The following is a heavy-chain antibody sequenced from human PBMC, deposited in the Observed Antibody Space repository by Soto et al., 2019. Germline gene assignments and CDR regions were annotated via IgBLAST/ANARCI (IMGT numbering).Heavy chain of an antibody. D-gene: IGHD2-2*01. V-gene: IGHV4-39*01. J-gene: IGHJ4*02. Sequence: QLQLQESGPGLVKPSETLSLTCTVSGGSISSSSYYWGWIRQPPGKGLEWIGNIYYSGSTYYNPSLRSRVTISVDTSKNQFSLKLSSVTAADTAVYYCARSFGYQYYFDYWGQGTLVTVSS. CDR2: IYYSGST. CDR3: ARSFGYQYYFDY. CDR1: GGSISSSSYY.